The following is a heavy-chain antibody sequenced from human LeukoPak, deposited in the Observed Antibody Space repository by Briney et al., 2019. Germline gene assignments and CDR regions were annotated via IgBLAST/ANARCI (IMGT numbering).Heavy chain of an antibody. D-gene: IGHD1-26*01. J-gene: IGHJ4*02. V-gene: IGHV4-4*07. Sequence: SETLSLTCTVSGGSISNYYWSWIRQPAGKGLEWIGRIYTSGSTNYNPSLQSRVTMSVDTSKNQFSLKLSSVTAADTAVYYCARESYNGSFLRFDYWGLGTLVTVSS. CDR1: GGSISNYY. CDR3: ARESYNGSFLRFDY. CDR2: IYTSGST.